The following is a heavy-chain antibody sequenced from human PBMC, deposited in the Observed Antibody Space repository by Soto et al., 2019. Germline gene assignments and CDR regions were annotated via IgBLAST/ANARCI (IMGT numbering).Heavy chain of an antibody. CDR1: GFTVSSNY. Sequence: GGSLRLSCAASGFTVSSNYMSWVRQAPGKGLEWVSVIYSGGSTYYADSVKGRFTISRDNSKNTLYLQMNSLRAEDTAVYYCACYDFWSGYSYAFDIWGQGTMVTVSS. J-gene: IGHJ3*02. CDR3: ACYDFWSGYSYAFDI. D-gene: IGHD3-3*01. V-gene: IGHV3-66*01. CDR2: IYSGGST.